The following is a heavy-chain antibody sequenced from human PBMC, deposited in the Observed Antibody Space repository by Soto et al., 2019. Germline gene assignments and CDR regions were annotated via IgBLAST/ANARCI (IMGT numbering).Heavy chain of an antibody. V-gene: IGHV4-34*01. J-gene: IGHJ5*02. CDR2: SNHSGST. Sequence: SETLSLTCAVYGGSFSGYYWTWIRQPPGKGLEWIGESNHSGSTKYNPSLKSRVTISVDTSKNQFSLKLSSVTAADTAMYYCAVALSSGYTSWGQGTLVTVSS. CDR1: GGSFSGYY. D-gene: IGHD3-22*01. CDR3: AVALSSGYTS.